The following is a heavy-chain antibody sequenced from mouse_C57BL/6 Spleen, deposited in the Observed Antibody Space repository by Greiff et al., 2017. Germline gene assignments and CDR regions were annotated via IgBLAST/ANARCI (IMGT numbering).Heavy chain of an antibody. V-gene: IGHV1-76*01. Sequence: VQLQQSGAELVRPGASVKLSCKASGYTFTDYYINWVKQRPGQGLEWIARIYPGSGNTYYNEKFKGKATLTAEKSSSTAYMQLSSLTSEDSAVYFCARGDYDRAMDYWGQGTSVTVSS. CDR3: ARGDYDRAMDY. D-gene: IGHD2-4*01. J-gene: IGHJ4*01. CDR1: GYTFTDYY. CDR2: IYPGSGNT.